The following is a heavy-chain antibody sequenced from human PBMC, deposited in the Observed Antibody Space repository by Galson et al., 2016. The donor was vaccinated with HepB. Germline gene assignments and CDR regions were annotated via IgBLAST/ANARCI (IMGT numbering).Heavy chain of an antibody. J-gene: IGHJ6*04. CDR1: GDSVSSYSAI. V-gene: IGHV6-1*01. D-gene: IGHD3-10*01. Sequence: CAISGDSVSSYSAIWNWIRQSPSRGLEWLGRTYYRSKWYNEYAISVKSRITISPGTSKNQFSLQLNSVTPEDAAVYYCARSRDHYGMDVWGKGTTVTVSS. CDR2: TYYRSKWYN. CDR3: ARSRDHYGMDV.